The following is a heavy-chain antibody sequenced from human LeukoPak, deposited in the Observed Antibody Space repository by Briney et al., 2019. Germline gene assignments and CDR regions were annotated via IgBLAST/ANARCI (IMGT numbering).Heavy chain of an antibody. CDR2: LSYDGSNT. D-gene: IGHD6-13*01. CDR3: ARVPGIAATAYYYYAMDV. Sequence: GGSLRLSCAASGFTFSSYAMHWVRQAPGKGLEWVAVLSYDGSNTYHADSVKGRFTTSRDNSKNTLYLQMNSLRPEDTAVYYCARVPGIAATAYYYYAMDVWGQGTTVTVSS. V-gene: IGHV3-30-3*01. CDR1: GFTFSSYA. J-gene: IGHJ6*02.